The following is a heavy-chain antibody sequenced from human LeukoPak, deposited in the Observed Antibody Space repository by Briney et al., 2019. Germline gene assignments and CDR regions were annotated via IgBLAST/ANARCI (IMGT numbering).Heavy chain of an antibody. Sequence: GGSLRLSCEASGFMFSSYWMTWVRQAPGKGLEWVASIKLDGSESRYVDSVKGRFTISRDNDKKSLYLHMNSLRAEGTGVYYCATLVGWGRFDHAGQGTLLTVSS. CDR2: IKLDGSES. V-gene: IGHV3-7*01. D-gene: IGHD6-6*01. CDR3: ATLVGWGRFDH. CDR1: GFMFSSYW. J-gene: IGHJ5*02.